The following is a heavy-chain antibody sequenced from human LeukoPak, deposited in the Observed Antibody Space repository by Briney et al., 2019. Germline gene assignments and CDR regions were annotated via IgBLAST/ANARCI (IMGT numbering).Heavy chain of an antibody. Sequence: GGSLRLSCEVSGFTFSSYVMSWVRQAPGKGPEWVAYIGGSDGITSYADSVKGRFTISRDNSKNTLYLQMNSLRAEDTAVYYCASAPDYYDSSGYYSPYWGQGTLVTVSS. J-gene: IGHJ4*02. V-gene: IGHV3-23*01. CDR3: ASAPDYYDSSGYYSPY. CDR2: IGGSDGIT. CDR1: GFTFSSYV. D-gene: IGHD3-22*01.